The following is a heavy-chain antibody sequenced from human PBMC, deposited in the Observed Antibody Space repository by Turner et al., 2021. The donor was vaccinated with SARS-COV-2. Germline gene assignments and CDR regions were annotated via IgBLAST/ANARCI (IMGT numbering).Heavy chain of an antibody. CDR3: ARVGIAAAGPTFYYYYYGMDV. Sequence: EVQLVESGGGLVQPGGSLRLSCAASGFPFSSYWMHWVRQAPGKGRVWVSRINSDGSSTSYADSVKGRFTISRDNAKNTLYLQMNSLRAEDTAVYYCARVGIAAAGPTFYYYYYGMDVWGQGTTVTVSS. D-gene: IGHD6-13*01. V-gene: IGHV3-74*01. CDR1: GFPFSSYW. CDR2: INSDGSST. J-gene: IGHJ6*02.